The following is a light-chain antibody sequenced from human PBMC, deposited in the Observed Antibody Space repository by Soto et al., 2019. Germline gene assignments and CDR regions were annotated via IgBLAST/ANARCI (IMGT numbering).Light chain of an antibody. J-gene: IGKJ1*01. CDR1: QGISSF. V-gene: IGKV1-8*01. CDR2: AAS. CDR3: QQYYNFPWT. Sequence: AIRMTQSPSSFSASTGDRVTITCRASQGISSFLAWYQQKPGKAPKLLIYAASTLQSGVPSRFSGSGSGTDFTLTISCLQSEDFATYYCQQYYNFPWTFVQGTQVEIK.